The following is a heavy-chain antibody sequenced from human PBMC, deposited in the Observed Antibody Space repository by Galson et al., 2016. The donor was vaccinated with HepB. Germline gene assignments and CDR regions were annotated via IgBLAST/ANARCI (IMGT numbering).Heavy chain of an antibody. Sequence: SVKVSCKASGYSFTNYYMHWVRQAPGQGLEWMGIINPSGGGTKYPQKFRGRVTMTRDTSTSIVYMELSSLRSEDTAVYYCARDSLLCSGGRCYRDAYNCPDYWGQGTLVTVSS. D-gene: IGHD2-15*01. CDR2: INPSGGGT. V-gene: IGHV1-46*01. CDR1: GYSFTNYY. CDR3: ARDSLLCSGGRCYRDAYNCPDY. J-gene: IGHJ4*02.